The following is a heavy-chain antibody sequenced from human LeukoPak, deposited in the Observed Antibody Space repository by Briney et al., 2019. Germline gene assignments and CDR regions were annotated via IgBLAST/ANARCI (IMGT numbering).Heavy chain of an antibody. V-gene: IGHV3-23*01. CDR3: AKGGRYSSSKPPDY. J-gene: IGHJ4*02. D-gene: IGHD6-6*01. CDR2: ISGSGGST. Sequence: GGSLRLSCAASGFTFSDYYVSWVRQAPGKGLEWVSAISGSGGSTYYADSVKGRFTISRDNSKNTLYLQMNSLRAEDTAVYYCAKGGRYSSSKPPDYWGQGTLVTVSS. CDR1: GFTFSDYY.